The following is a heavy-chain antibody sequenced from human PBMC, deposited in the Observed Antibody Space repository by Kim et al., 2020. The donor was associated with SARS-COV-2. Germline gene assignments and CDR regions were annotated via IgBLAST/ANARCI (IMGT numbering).Heavy chain of an antibody. D-gene: IGHD3-22*01. V-gene: IGHV1-2*02. J-gene: IGHJ5*02. Sequence: ASVKVSCKASGYTFTGYYMHWVRQAPGQGLEWMGWINPNSGGTNYAQKFQGRVTMTRDTSISTAYMELSRLRSDDTAVYYCARRGSITMIVFVYNWFDPWGQGTLVTVSS. CDR1: GYTFTGYY. CDR2: INPNSGGT. CDR3: ARRGSITMIVFVYNWFDP.